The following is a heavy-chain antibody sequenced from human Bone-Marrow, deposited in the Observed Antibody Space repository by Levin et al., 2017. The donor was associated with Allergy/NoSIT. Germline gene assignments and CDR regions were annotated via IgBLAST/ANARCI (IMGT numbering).Heavy chain of an antibody. CDR3: ASLDFHRGSYY. CDR1: GFTVSNNY. D-gene: IGHD3-10*01. J-gene: IGHJ4*02. Sequence: GESLKISCVVSGFTVSNNYMSWVRQAPGKGLEWVSVIYSGGSTYYADSVKGRFTISRDNSKNTVYLPMNSLRAGDTAVYYCASLDFHRGSYYWGQVALVTVSS. CDR2: IYSGGST. V-gene: IGHV3-66*01.